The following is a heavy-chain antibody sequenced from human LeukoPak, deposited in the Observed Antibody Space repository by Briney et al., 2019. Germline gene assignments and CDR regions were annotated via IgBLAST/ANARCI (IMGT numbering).Heavy chain of an antibody. V-gene: IGHV4-38-2*02. J-gene: IGHJ4*02. CDR2: IYHSGIT. CDR3: ARAVGYFDWLPLFDY. CDR1: GYSIRSGFY. Sequence: SETLSLTCTVSGYSIRSGFYWGWIRQPPGKGLEWIGNIYHSGITYYTPSLKSRVTISVDTSKNQSYLKLSSVTAADTAVYYCARAVGYFDWLPLFDYWGQGTLVTVSS. D-gene: IGHD3-9*01.